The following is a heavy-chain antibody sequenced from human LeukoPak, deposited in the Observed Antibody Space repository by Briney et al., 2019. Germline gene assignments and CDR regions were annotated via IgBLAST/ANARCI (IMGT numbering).Heavy chain of an antibody. CDR2: IYYSGST. CDR3: ARNPGKEYQLLFGNWFDP. CDR1: GGSISSYY. J-gene: IGHJ5*02. Sequence: PSETLSLTCTVSGGSISSYYWSWIRQPPGKGLEWIGYIYYSGSTNYNPSLKSRVTISVDTSKNQFSLKLSSVTAADTAVYYCARNPGKEYQLLFGNWFDPWGQGTLVTVSS. D-gene: IGHD2-2*01. V-gene: IGHV4-59*01.